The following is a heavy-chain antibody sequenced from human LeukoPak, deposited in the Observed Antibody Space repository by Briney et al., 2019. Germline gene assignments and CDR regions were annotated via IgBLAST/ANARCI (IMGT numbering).Heavy chain of an antibody. CDR2: ISSNGGST. CDR3: ARGARAGPFDY. D-gene: IGHD5-12*01. J-gene: IGHJ4*02. Sequence: GGSLRLACSAAGFTFSSYAMHWVRHAPGKGLEYVSAISSNGGSTYYADSVKGRFTISRDNSKNTLYLQMSSLRAEDTAVYYCARGARAGPFDYWGQGILVTVSS. V-gene: IGHV3-64D*09. CDR1: GFTFSSYA.